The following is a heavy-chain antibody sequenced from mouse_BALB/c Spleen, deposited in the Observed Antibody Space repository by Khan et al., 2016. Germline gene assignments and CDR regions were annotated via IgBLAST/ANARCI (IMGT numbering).Heavy chain of an antibody. D-gene: IGHD1-1*01. CDR3: ARYRYYYGSSRYFDV. CDR1: GYTFTNYG. Sequence: QIQLVQSGPALKKPGKTVKISCKASGYTFTNYGMNWVKQAPGKGLKWMGWINTYSGESTYADDFKGRFPFSLETSANTASLQINNLKNEDTATYYCARYRYYYGSSRYFDVWGAGTTVTVTS. J-gene: IGHJ1*01. V-gene: IGHV9-3-1*01. CDR2: INTYSGES.